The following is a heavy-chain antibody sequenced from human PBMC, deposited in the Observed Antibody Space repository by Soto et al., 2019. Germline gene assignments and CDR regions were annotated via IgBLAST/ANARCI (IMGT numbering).Heavy chain of an antibody. J-gene: IGHJ6*03. Sequence: EVQLVESGGGLVQPGRSLRLSCAASGFTFDDYAMHWVRQTPGTGLEWVSSISWNSNNIGYADSVKGRFTISRDNAKTSLYLQRNSLRSEDTALYYCARDGYMAVPTDPYYYYYYMDVWGKGTTVTVSS. CDR2: ISWNSNNI. D-gene: IGHD5-12*01. CDR1: GFTFDDYA. V-gene: IGHV3-9*01. CDR3: ARDGYMAVPTDPYYYYYYMDV.